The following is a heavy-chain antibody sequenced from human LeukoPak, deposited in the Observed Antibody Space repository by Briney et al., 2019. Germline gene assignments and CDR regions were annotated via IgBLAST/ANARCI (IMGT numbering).Heavy chain of an antibody. J-gene: IGHJ6*03. Sequence: GGSLRLSCAASGFTVSSNYMSWVRQAPGKGLEWVSVIYSGGSTYYADSVKGRFTISRDNSKNTLYLQMNSLRAEDTAVYYCARLSRSLGYCSGGSCYYYYMDVWGKGTTVTVSS. V-gene: IGHV3-53*01. CDR1: GFTVSSNY. CDR2: IYSGGST. CDR3: ARLSRSLGYCSGGSCYYYYMDV. D-gene: IGHD2-15*01.